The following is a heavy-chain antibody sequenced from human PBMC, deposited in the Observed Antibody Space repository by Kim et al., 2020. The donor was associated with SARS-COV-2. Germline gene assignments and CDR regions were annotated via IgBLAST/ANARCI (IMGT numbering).Heavy chain of an antibody. CDR3: ARLRGSYHPDAFDI. J-gene: IGHJ3*02. D-gene: IGHD1-26*01. Sequence: QKLQGRVTMTTDTSTSTAYMELRSLRSDDTAVYYCARLRGSYHPDAFDIWGQGTMVTVSS. V-gene: IGHV1-18*01.